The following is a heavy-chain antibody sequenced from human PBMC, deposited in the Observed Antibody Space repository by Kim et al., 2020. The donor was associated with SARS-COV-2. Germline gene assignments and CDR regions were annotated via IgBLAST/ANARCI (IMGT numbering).Heavy chain of an antibody. D-gene: IGHD3-10*01. V-gene: IGHV3-11*01. CDR3: ARDRGALFLISFQRYGMDV. J-gene: IGHJ6*02. Sequence: GGSLRLSCAASGFTFSDYYMNWIRQAPGKGLEWVSYISSSGSTIYYADSVKGRFTISRDNAKNSLYLQMNSLRAEDTAVYYCARDRGALFLISFQRYGMDVWGQGNTVTLSS. CDR2: ISSSGSTI. CDR1: GFTFSDYY.